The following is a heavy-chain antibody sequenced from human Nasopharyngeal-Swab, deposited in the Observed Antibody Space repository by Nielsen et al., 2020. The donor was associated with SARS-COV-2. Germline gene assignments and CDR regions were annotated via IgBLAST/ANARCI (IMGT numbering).Heavy chain of an antibody. Sequence: WIRQPPGKGLEWIGEINHSGSTNYNPSLKSRVTISVDMSNNQFSLYLSSVTAADTAVYYCARDGYDSSGYYLSAFDIWGQGTMVTVSS. D-gene: IGHD3-22*01. CDR3: ARDGYDSSGYYLSAFDI. J-gene: IGHJ3*02. V-gene: IGHV4-34*01. CDR2: INHSGST.